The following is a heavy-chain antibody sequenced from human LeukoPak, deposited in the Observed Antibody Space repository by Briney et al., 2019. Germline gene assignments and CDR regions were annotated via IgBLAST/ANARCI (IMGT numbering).Heavy chain of an antibody. J-gene: IGHJ4*02. V-gene: IGHV3-53*01. Sequence: PGGSLRLSCAASGFTVSSNYMSWVRQAPGKGLEWVSVIYTDGSTYYADSVKGRFTISRDNSMNTLYLQMNSLRAEDTAVYYCARTPGIAVAGTGYFDYWGQGTLVTVSS. CDR3: ARTPGIAVAGTGYFDY. CDR2: IYTDGST. D-gene: IGHD6-19*01. CDR1: GFTVSSNY.